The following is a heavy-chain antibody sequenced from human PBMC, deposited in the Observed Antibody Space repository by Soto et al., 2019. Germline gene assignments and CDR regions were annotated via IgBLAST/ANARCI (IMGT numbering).Heavy chain of an antibody. Sequence: PSETLSLTCTVSGGSISSSSYYWGWIRQAPGKGLVWVSRINIDGDRTNYADSVRGRFTISRDNAKNTLYLQMNSLRAEDTAIISCARDRYGYVAYSSDYWGLGPLVTVS. CDR2: INIDGDRT. CDR1: GGSISSSSYY. CDR3: ARDRYGYVAYSSDY. V-gene: IGHV3-74*01. J-gene: IGHJ4*02. D-gene: IGHD5-12*01.